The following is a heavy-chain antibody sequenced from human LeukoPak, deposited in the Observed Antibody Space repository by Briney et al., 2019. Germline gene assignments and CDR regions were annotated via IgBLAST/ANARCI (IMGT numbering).Heavy chain of an antibody. V-gene: IGHV4-30-4*01. J-gene: IGHJ4*02. D-gene: IGHD6-19*01. CDR2: IYYSGST. CDR3: ARAWFSGWFDY. CDR1: GGSISSYY. Sequence: SETLSLTCTVSGGSISSYYWSWIHQPPGKGLEWIGYIYYSGSTYYNPSLKSRVTISVDTSKNQFSLKLSSVTAADTAVYYCARAWFSGWFDYWGQGTLVTVSS.